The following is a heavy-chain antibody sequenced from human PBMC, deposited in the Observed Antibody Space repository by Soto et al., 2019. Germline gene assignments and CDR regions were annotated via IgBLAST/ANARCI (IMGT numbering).Heavy chain of an antibody. CDR3: AKDGDYEYFDY. CDR1: GFSFSSYT. V-gene: IGHV3-23*01. J-gene: IGHJ4*02. Sequence: GGSLRRSCAASGFSFSSYTMNWVRQAPGKGLEWVSSINNNSGRKYYADSVKGRFTISRDNSKNTLSLQMNSLKAEDTAVYFCAKDGDYEYFDYWGQGTQVTVSS. D-gene: IGHD3-22*01. CDR2: INNNSGRK.